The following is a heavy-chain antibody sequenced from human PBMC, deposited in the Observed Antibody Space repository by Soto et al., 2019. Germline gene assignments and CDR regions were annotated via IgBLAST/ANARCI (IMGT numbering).Heavy chain of an antibody. CDR3: ARDDERWSDCDLGY. D-gene: IGHD2-21*01. CDR2: IIVGSGKT. Sequence: GASVKVSCKSSGCTFTNSAVQWVRQARGQRLEWIGWIIVGSGKTNYLQNLQGRITITRDTSTNTAYMELSSLTLDDTAVYYCARDDERWSDCDLGYWGQGVLVTVSS. V-gene: IGHV1-58*01. J-gene: IGHJ4*02. CDR1: GCTFTNSA.